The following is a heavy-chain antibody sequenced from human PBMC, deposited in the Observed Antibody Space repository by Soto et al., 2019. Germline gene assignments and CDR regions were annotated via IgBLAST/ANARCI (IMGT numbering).Heavy chain of an antibody. CDR3: ANDSGRMYGSGSYGEDV. V-gene: IGHV3-23*01. CDR2: ISGSGGST. D-gene: IGHD3-10*01. J-gene: IGHJ6*02. Sequence: EVQLLESGGGLVQPGVSLRLSCAASGFTFSSYAMSWVRQAPGKGLEWASAISGSGGSTYYADSVKGRFTISRDNSKNTLYLQMNSLRAEDTAVYYVANDSGRMYGSGSYGEDVWGQGITVIVSS. CDR1: GFTFSSYA.